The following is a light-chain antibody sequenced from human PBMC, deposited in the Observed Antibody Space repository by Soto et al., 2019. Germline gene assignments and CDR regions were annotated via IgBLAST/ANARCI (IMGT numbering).Light chain of an antibody. CDR1: GSNIGSGYD. V-gene: IGLV1-40*01. CDR2: VNN. CDR3: QSYDGSLSGTV. Sequence: QPVLTQPPSVSGAPGQVVTISCTGTGSNIGSGYDVHWYQQFPGTAPRLLIYVNNNRPSGVPDRFSGSKSGASASLAITGLQADDEAEYFCQSYDGSLSGTVFGGGTKVTVL. J-gene: IGLJ3*02.